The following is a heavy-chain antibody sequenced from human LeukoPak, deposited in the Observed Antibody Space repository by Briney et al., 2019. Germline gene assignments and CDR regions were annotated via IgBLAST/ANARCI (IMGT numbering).Heavy chain of an antibody. J-gene: IGHJ5*02. D-gene: IGHD2/OR15-2a*01. V-gene: IGHV1-24*01. CDR1: GYTLTELS. CDR3: ATDHDRLSNWFDP. Sequence: AASVKVSCKVSGYTLTELSMHWVRQAPGKGLEWMGGFDPEDGETIYAQKFQGRVTMTEDTSTDTAYMELSSLRSEDTAVYYCATDHDRLSNWFDPWGQGTLVTVSS. CDR2: FDPEDGET.